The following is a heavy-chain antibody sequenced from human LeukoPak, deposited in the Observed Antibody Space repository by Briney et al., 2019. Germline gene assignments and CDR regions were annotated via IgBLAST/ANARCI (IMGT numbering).Heavy chain of an antibody. CDR1: GGPFSGYY. CDR2: VNHSGST. J-gene: IGHJ4*02. CDR3: ARGYKYGGTVDY. V-gene: IGHV4-34*01. Sequence: SETLSLTCAVYGGPFSGYYWSWIRQPPGKGLEWIGEVNHSGSTNYNPSLKSRVTISVDTSKNQFSLKLSSVTAADTAVYYCARGYKYGGTVDYWGQGTLVTVSS. D-gene: IGHD1/OR15-1a*01.